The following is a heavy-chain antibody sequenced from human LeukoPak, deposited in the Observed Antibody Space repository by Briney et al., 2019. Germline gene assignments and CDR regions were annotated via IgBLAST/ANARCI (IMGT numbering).Heavy chain of an antibody. D-gene: IGHD6-19*01. V-gene: IGHV3-7*01. CDR3: AKARTPYNSGFDY. CDR2: IKQDESEK. Sequence: GGSLRLSCAASGFTFSSYWMYWVRQAPGKGLEWVASIKQDESEKYYGDSVKGRFAVSRDNAKNSLFLQMNSLRAEDTAVYYCAKARTPYNSGFDYWGQGTLVAVSS. CDR1: GFTFSSYW. J-gene: IGHJ4*02.